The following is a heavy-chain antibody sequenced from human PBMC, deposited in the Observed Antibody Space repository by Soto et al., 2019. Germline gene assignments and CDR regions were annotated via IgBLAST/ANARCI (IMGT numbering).Heavy chain of an antibody. CDR2: INAGNGNT. CDR1: GYTFTSYA. CDR3: ARGYVWGSYRLDF. V-gene: IGHV1-3*01. J-gene: IGHJ4*02. D-gene: IGHD3-16*02. Sequence: SVKVSCKASGYTFTSYAMHWVRQAPGQRLEWMGWINAGNGNTKYSQKFQGRVTITRDTSASTAYMELSSLRSEDTAVYYCARGYVWGSYRLDFWGQGTLVTVSS.